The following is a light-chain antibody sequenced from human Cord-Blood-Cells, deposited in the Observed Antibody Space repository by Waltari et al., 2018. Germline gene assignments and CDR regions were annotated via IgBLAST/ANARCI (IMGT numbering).Light chain of an antibody. CDR3: SSYTSSSTYV. Sequence: QSALTQPASVSGSPGQSLTIPCTGTSSDVGGYNFFSWYQQHPGKAPKLMIYDVSNRPSGVSNRFSGSKSGNTASLTISGLQAEDEADYYCSSYTSSSTYVFGTGTKVTVL. J-gene: IGLJ1*01. CDR2: DVS. CDR1: SSDVGGYNF. V-gene: IGLV2-14*01.